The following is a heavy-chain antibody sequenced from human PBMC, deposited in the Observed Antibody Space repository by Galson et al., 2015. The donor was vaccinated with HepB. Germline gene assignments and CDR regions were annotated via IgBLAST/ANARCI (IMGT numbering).Heavy chain of an antibody. J-gene: IGHJ4*02. CDR2: IKQDGSEQ. V-gene: IGHV3-7*03. CDR1: GFTFSNYW. Sequence: SLRLSCAASGFTFSNYWMTWIRQAPGKGLEWVANIKQDGSEQYYVDFVRGRFTISRDNAKESLHLQMNSLRAEDTAVYYCVRGDDFSWDGWGQGTLVIVSS. CDR3: VRGDDFSWDG. D-gene: IGHD3-3*01.